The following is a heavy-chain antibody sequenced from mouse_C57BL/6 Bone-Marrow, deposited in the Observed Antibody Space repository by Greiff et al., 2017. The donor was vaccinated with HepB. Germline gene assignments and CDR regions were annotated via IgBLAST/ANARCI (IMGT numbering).Heavy chain of an antibody. Sequence: VKLVESGPELVKPGASVKLSCKASGYTFTSYDINWVKQRPGQGLEWIGWIYPRDGSTKYNEKFKGKATLTVDTSSSTAYMELHSLTSEDSAVYFCARSGYYGSAPYFDVWGTGTTVTVSS. CDR1: GYTFTSYD. D-gene: IGHD1-1*01. V-gene: IGHV1-85*01. J-gene: IGHJ1*03. CDR3: ARSGYYGSAPYFDV. CDR2: IYPRDGST.